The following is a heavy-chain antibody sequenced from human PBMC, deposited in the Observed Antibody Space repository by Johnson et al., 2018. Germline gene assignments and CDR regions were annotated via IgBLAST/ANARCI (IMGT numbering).Heavy chain of an antibody. CDR2: INHSGST. Sequence: QVQLQQWGAGLLKPSETLSLTCAVYGGSFSGCYWSWIRQPPGKGLEWIGEINHSGSTNYNPSLKSRVTISVETTKNQFTLKLSSVTAADTAVYYCARITPAAGNVGYFQHWGQGTLVTVSS. CDR3: ARITPAAGNVGYFQH. J-gene: IGHJ1*01. CDR1: GGSFSGCY. V-gene: IGHV4-34*01. D-gene: IGHD6-13*01.